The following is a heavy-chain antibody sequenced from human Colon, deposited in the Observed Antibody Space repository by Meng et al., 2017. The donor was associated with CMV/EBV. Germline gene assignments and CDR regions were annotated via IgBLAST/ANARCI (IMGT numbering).Heavy chain of an antibody. CDR2: ISPSGDYI. Sequence: GESLKISCVASGFPFSLFTMHWVRQAPGKGLEWVSSISPSGDYIHYADSLKGRFTISRDNTKNSMFLQMNSLRGDDTADYYCARDFKSGRPWGQGTLVTVSS. V-gene: IGHV3-21*06. J-gene: IGHJ5*02. CDR3: ARDFKSGRP. CDR1: GFPFSLFT.